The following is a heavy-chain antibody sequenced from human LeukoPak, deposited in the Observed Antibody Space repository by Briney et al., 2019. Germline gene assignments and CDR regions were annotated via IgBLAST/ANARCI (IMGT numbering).Heavy chain of an antibody. CDR3: ASRWDSSSSRTTITGDWFDP. V-gene: IGHV4-34*01. Sequence: PSETLSLTCAVYGGSFSGYYWSWIRQPPGKGLEWIGEINHSGSTNYNPSLKSRVTISVDTSKNQFSLKLSSMTAADTAVYYCASRWDSSSSRTTITGDWFDPWGQGTLVTVSS. CDR1: GGSFSGYY. J-gene: IGHJ5*02. D-gene: IGHD6-6*01. CDR2: INHSGST.